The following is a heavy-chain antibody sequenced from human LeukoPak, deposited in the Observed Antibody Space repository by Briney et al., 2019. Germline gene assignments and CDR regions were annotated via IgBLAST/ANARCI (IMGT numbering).Heavy chain of an antibody. V-gene: IGHV1-69*01. CDR3: ARSIAARPYPGGVYYYYYMDV. J-gene: IGHJ6*03. Sequence: ASVKVSCKASGGTFSSYAISWVRQAPGQGLEWMGGIIPIFGTANYAQKFQGRVTITADESTSTAYMGLSSLRSEDTAVYYCARSIAARPYPGGVYYYYYMDVWGKGTTVTVSS. D-gene: IGHD6-6*01. CDR2: IIPIFGTA. CDR1: GGTFSSYA.